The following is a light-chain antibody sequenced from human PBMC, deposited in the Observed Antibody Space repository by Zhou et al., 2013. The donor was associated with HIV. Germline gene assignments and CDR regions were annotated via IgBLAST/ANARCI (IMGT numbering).Light chain of an antibody. J-gene: IGKJ4*01. CDR3: QQRYNLVT. CDR1: QSISSN. V-gene: IGKV3-11*01. CDR2: DAS. Sequence: EVVMTQFPGTLSLSPGERATLSCWASQSISSNLAWYQQKPGQAPRLLVFDASNRATGIPARFSGSGSGTDFTLTISSLEPEDFAFYYCQQRYNLVTFGGGTKVEIK.